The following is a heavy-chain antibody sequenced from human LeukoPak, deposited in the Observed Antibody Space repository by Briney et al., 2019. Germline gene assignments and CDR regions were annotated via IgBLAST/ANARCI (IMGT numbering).Heavy chain of an antibody. CDR1: GGSISSGTYY. J-gene: IGHJ6*03. CDR2: IFTSGST. CDR3: ARVRVGLVVVSNYYMDV. D-gene: IGHD3-22*01. Sequence: SQTLSLTCTVSGGSISSGTYYWSWIRQPAGKGLEWIGRIFTSGSTNYNPSLKSRVTISLDTSKNQLSLKLSSVTAADTAVYYCARVRVGLVVVSNYYMDVWGKGTTVTISS. V-gene: IGHV4-61*02.